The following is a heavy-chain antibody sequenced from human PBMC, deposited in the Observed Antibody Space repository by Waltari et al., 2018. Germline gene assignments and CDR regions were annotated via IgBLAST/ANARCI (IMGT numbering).Heavy chain of an antibody. J-gene: IGHJ3*02. CDR2: INPNSGGT. CDR3: ARDLVRITIFGVVIPDDAFDI. V-gene: IGHV1-2*06. D-gene: IGHD3-3*01. CDR1: GYTFTGYY. Sequence: QVQLVQSGAEVKKPGASVKVSCKASGYTFTGYYMHWVRQAPGQGLEWMGRINPNSGGTNYAQKFQGRVTMTRDTSISTAYMELSRLRSDDTAVYYCARDLVRITIFGVVIPDDAFDIWGQGTMVTVSS.